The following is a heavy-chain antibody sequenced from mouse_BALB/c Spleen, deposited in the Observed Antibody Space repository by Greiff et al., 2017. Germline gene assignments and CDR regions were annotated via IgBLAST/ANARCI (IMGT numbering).Heavy chain of an antibody. V-gene: IGHV14-3*02. J-gene: IGHJ3*01. CDR2: IDPANGNT. D-gene: IGHD1-1*01. CDR1: GFNIKDTY. CDR3: ARCGYGSSYDWFAY. Sequence: EVKLLESGAELVKPGASVKLSCTASGFNIKDTYMHWVKQRPEQGLEWIGRIDPANGNTKYDPKFQGKATITADTSSNTAYLQLSSLTSEDTAVYYCARCGYGSSYDWFAYWGQGTLVTVSA.